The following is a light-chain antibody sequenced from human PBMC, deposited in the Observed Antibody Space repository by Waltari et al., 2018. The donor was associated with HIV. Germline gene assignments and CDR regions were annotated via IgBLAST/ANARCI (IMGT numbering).Light chain of an antibody. CDR1: RSYVGGYNY. V-gene: IGLV2-14*01. J-gene: IGLJ2*01. Sequence: QSALTQPASVSGSPGQSITISCTGTRSYVGGYNYVSLYPQHPGNRPKFMFYEVRQRPSGVANRFWGSKSGNTASLTISGLQAEDEAYYYCMSYSSSDTHVVFGGGTKLTVL. CDR2: EVR. CDR3: MSYSSSDTHVV.